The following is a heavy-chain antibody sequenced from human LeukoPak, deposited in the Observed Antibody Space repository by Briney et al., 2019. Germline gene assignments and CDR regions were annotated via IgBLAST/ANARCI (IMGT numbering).Heavy chain of an antibody. CDR1: GYTFTSYA. V-gene: IGHV1-3*03. D-gene: IGHD4-17*01. J-gene: IGHJ5*02. CDR3: ARGGITVTRSAHQNWFDP. Sequence: ASAKVSCKASGYTFTSYAMHWVRQAPGQRLEWMGWINAGNGNTKYSQEFQGRVTITRDTSASTAYMELSSLRSEDMAVYYCARGGITVTRSAHQNWFDPWGQGTLVTVSS. CDR2: INAGNGNT.